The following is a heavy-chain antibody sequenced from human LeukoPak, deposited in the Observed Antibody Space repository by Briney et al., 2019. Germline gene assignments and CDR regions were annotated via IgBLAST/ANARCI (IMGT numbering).Heavy chain of an antibody. CDR1: GGSISSYY. Sequence: SETLSLTCAVSGGSISSYYWSWIRQPPGKGLEWIGYIYYSGNTNDNPSLKSRVTISIDTSKNQFSLKMSSVTAADTAVYYCARVGSGCFDYWGQGTLVTVSS. D-gene: IGHD6-19*01. V-gene: IGHV4-59*01. J-gene: IGHJ4*02. CDR3: ARVGSGCFDY. CDR2: IYYSGNT.